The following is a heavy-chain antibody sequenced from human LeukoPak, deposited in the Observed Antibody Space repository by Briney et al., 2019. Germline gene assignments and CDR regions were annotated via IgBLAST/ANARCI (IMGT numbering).Heavy chain of an antibody. CDR2: IGIAGDT. J-gene: IGHJ3*02. CDR3: AKSPTVDAAFDI. D-gene: IGHD4-23*01. V-gene: IGHV3-13*04. CDR1: GFTLSRYA. Sequence: GGSLRLSCAASGFTLSRYAMHWVRQPTGKGLEWVSSIGIAGDTYYAASVKGRFTISRDSSKNTLFLHMNSLRAEDTALYYCAKSPTVDAAFDIWGQGTMVTVSS.